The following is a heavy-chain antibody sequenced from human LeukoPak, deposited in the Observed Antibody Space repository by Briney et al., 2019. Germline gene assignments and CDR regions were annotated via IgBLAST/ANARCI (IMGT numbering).Heavy chain of an antibody. J-gene: IGHJ4*02. D-gene: IGHD3-22*01. CDR1: GFTVSSNY. CDR2: IYSGDTA. V-gene: IGHV3-53*01. Sequence: GGSLRLSCATSGFTVSSNYMSWVRQAPGRGLEWVSVIYSGDTAFYADSVKGRFTISRDKSKNMVYLQMNSLRAEDTAVYYCTRFGTSGYHDYWGQGTLVTVSS. CDR3: TRFGTSGYHDY.